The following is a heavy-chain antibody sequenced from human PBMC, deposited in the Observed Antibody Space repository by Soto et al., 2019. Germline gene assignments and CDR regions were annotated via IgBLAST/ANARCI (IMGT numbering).Heavy chain of an antibody. D-gene: IGHD3-22*01. V-gene: IGHV1-69*13. J-gene: IGHJ4*02. CDR1: GGTFSSYA. CDR2: IIPIFGTA. Sequence: ASVKVSCKASGGTFSSYAISCVRQAPGQGLEWMGGIIPIFGTANYAQKFQGRVTITADESTSTAYMELSSLRSEDTAVYYCAREGYYYDSSGYYRFDYWGQGTLVTVSS. CDR3: AREGYYYDSSGYYRFDY.